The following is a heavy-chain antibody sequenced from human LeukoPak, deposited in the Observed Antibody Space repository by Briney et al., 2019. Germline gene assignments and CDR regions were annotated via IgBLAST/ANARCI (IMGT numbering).Heavy chain of an antibody. CDR3: ARLRPYSSTWYAYYGMDV. Sequence: GGSLRLSCAASGFTFSSYWMHWVRQAPGKGPVWVSRINSDGSSTSYADSVKGRFTISGDNAKNSLYLQMNSLRADETAVYYCARLRPYSSTWYAYYGMDVWGQGTTVTVSS. D-gene: IGHD6-13*01. CDR1: GFTFSSYW. V-gene: IGHV3-74*01. J-gene: IGHJ6*02. CDR2: INSDGSST.